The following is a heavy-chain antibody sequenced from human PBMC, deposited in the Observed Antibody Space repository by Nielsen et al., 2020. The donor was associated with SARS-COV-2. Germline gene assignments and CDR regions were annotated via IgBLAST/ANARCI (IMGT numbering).Heavy chain of an antibody. CDR2: INHSGST. CDR3: ARASGYYSLYYYYYYYMDV. Sequence: GSLRLSCAVYGGSFSGYYWSWIRQPPGKGLEWIGEINHSGSTNYNPSLKSRVTISVDTSKNQFSLKLSSVTAADTAVYYCARASGYYSLYYYYYYYMDVWGKGTTVTVSS. J-gene: IGHJ6*03. D-gene: IGHD3-22*01. CDR1: GGSFSGYY. V-gene: IGHV4-34*01.